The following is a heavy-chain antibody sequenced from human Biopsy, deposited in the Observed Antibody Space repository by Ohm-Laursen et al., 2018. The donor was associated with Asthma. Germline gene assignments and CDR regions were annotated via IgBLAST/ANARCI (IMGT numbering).Heavy chain of an antibody. J-gene: IGHJ3*01. CDR1: GGSISSNFYY. Sequence: GTLSLTCPVSGGSISSNFYYWGWIRQPPGKGLEWIGNIYKSGQVYYNLSLKSRVTISVDTSKNQFSLKLSSVTAADTAVYFCARRGGVRRYFDYWGQGTMVIVSS. CDR3: ARRGGVRRYFDY. V-gene: IGHV4-39*01. CDR2: IYKSGQV. D-gene: IGHD3-9*01.